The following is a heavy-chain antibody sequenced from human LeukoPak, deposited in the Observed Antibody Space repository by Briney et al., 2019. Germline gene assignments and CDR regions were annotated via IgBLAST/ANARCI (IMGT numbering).Heavy chain of an antibody. CDR2: ISYDGSNK. CDR3: ARAGYDFWSGYYDY. CDR1: GFTFSSYA. Sequence: ARSLRLSCAASGFTFSSYAMHWDRQAPGKGLEWVAVISYDGSNKYYADSVKGRFTISRDNSKNTLYLQMNSLRAEDTAVYYCARAGYDFWSGYYDYWGQGTLVTVSS. D-gene: IGHD3-3*01. J-gene: IGHJ4*02. V-gene: IGHV3-30-3*01.